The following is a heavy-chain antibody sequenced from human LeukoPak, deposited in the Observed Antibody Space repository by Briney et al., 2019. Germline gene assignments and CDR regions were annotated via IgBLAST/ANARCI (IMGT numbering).Heavy chain of an antibody. CDR1: GFTFSDYY. J-gene: IGHJ4*02. CDR2: ISSSSRYT. CDR3: AGDRSGWYVSY. V-gene: IGHV3-11*05. Sequence: GSLRLSCAASGFTFSDYYVTWIRQAPGKGLEWVSHISSSSRYTNSADSVKGRFTISRDNAKNSLYLQMNSLRAEDTAVYYCAGDRSGWYVSYWGQGTLVTVSS. D-gene: IGHD6-19*01.